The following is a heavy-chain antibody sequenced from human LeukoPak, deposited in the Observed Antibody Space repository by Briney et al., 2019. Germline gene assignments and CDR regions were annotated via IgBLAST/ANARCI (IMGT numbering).Heavy chain of an antibody. CDR1: GXSISSYY. V-gene: IGHV4-59*01. Sequence: SETLSLTCTVSGXSISSYYWSWIRQPPGKGLEWIGYIYYSGSTNYNPSLKSRVTISVDTSKNQFSLKLSSVTAADTAVYYCASLIAAASGGMDVWGQGTTVTVSS. D-gene: IGHD6-13*01. CDR2: IYYSGST. J-gene: IGHJ6*02. CDR3: ASLIAAASGGMDV.